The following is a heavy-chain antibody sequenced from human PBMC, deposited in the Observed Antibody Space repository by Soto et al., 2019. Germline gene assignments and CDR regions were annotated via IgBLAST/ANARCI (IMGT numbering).Heavy chain of an antibody. Sequence: QAQLMQSGPEVKNPGASVKVSCKASGYSFNSYGISWVRQAPGKGLEWMGWISASSGNTSYAQDLQGRLNMTTDTSTSTAYLELRSLTSDDTAVYYCARETKFYGFWSGYYRFDTWGQGTLVSVSS. CDR3: ARETKFYGFWSGYYRFDT. J-gene: IGHJ5*02. CDR2: ISASSGNT. D-gene: IGHD3-3*01. V-gene: IGHV1-18*01. CDR1: GYSFNSYG.